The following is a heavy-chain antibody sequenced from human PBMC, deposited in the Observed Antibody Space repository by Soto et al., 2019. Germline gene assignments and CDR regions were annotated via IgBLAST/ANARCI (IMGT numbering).Heavy chain of an antibody. CDR1: GFTFSSYG. V-gene: IGHV3-33*01. D-gene: IGHD2-15*01. Sequence: GGSLRLSCAASGFTFSSYGMHWVRQAPGKGLEWVAVIWYDGSNKYYADSVKGRFTISRDNSKNTLYLQMNSLRAEDTAVYYCARDPRRGYSWDPYYFDYWGQGTLVTVSS. CDR3: ARDPRRGYSWDPYYFDY. CDR2: IWYDGSNK. J-gene: IGHJ4*02.